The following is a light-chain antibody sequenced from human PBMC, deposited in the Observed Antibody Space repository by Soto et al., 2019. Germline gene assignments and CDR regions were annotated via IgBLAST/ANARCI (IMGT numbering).Light chain of an antibody. CDR3: QADDGGLSAHYF. CDR1: SSNIGSIYD. CDR2: GNS. V-gene: IGLV1-40*01. Sequence: QSVLTQPPSVSGAPGQRVTISCTGSSSNIGSIYDVQWYQQLPGTAPKLLIYGNSNRPSGVPDRFSGSKSGTSASLAITGLQAYDEAEYYCQADDGGLSAHYFLGTGTKVTVL. J-gene: IGLJ1*01.